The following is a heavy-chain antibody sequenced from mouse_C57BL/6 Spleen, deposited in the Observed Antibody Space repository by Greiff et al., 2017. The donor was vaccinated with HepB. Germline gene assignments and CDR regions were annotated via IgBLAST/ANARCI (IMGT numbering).Heavy chain of an antibody. CDR1: GYTFTSYW. CDR2: IYPGSGST. J-gene: IGHJ4*01. CDR3: ARSITTGVDRVAMDY. Sequence: QVQLQQPGAELVKPGASVKMSCKASGYTFTSYWITWVKQRPGQGLEWIGDIYPGSGSTNYNEKFKSKATLTVDTSSSTAYMQLSSLTSEDSAVYYCARSITTGVDRVAMDYWGQGTSVTVSS. D-gene: IGHD1-1*01. V-gene: IGHV1-55*01.